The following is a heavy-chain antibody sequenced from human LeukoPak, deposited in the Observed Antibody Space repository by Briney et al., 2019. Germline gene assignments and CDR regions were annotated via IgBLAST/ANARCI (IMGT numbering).Heavy chain of an antibody. CDR3: AREAAADVFDI. J-gene: IGHJ3*02. Sequence: GGSLRLSCAASRFTFSSYEMNWVRQTPGKGLEWVSYISSSGSTISYADSVKGRFTISRDNAKNSLYLQMNSLRAGDTAVYYCAREAAADVFDIWGQGTMVTVSS. V-gene: IGHV3-48*03. D-gene: IGHD6-13*01. CDR1: RFTFSSYE. CDR2: ISSSGSTI.